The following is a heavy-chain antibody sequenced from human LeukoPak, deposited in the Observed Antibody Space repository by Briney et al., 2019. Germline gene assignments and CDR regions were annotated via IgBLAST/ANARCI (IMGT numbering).Heavy chain of an antibody. J-gene: IGHJ5*02. Sequence: PGGSLRLSCAASGFTFSDSSIHWVRQASGKGLEWIDLMEKELNGYATAYAASVRGRFTISRDDSQNTAYLQMDSLKTEDTALYYCTRDSGTYNWLDPWGQGTLVTVSS. V-gene: IGHV3-73*01. CDR2: MEKELNGYAT. CDR1: GFTFSDSS. CDR3: TRDSGTYNWLDP. D-gene: IGHD1-26*01.